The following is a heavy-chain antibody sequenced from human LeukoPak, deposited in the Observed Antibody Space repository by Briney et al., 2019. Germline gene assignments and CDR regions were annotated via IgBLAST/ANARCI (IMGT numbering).Heavy chain of an antibody. CDR2: ISGSGGST. J-gene: IGHJ3*02. CDR3: AKDGTTDPTDAFDI. D-gene: IGHD4-17*01. V-gene: IGHV3-23*01. Sequence: AGGSLRLSCAASGFTFSSYAMSWVRQAPGRGLEWVSDISGSGGSTYHADSVKGRFTISRDNSKNTLYLQMNSLRAEDTAVYFCAKDGTTDPTDAFDIWGQGTMVTASS. CDR1: GFTFSSYA.